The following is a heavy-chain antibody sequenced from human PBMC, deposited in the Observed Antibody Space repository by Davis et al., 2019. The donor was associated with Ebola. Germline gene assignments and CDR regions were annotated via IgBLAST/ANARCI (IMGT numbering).Heavy chain of an antibody. Sequence: GESLKISCKGSGYTFNTYWIGWVRQMPGKALEWMAIIYSGDSNPRYSPSFQGQVTISADKCVSTAYLQWSSLRASDTAMYYCARHSSWPSYYFDSWGQGTLVTVSS. CDR1: GYTFNTYW. CDR3: ARHSSWPSYYFDS. D-gene: IGHD3-10*01. V-gene: IGHV5-51*01. J-gene: IGHJ4*02. CDR2: IYSGDSNP.